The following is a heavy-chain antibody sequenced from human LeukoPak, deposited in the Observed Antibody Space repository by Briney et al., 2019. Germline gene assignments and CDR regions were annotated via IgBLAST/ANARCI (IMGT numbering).Heavy chain of an antibody. J-gene: IGHJ4*02. D-gene: IGHD3-10*01. Sequence: GGSLRLSCAASGFTFSSYAMHWVRQAPGKGLEWVAVISYDGSNKYYADSVNGRFPISRHNSKNTLYLQMNSLRAEDTGVYYCARDSSSSGSKDFEYWGQGTLVTVSS. CDR2: ISYDGSNK. CDR1: GFTFSSYA. CDR3: ARDSSSSGSKDFEY. V-gene: IGHV3-30*04.